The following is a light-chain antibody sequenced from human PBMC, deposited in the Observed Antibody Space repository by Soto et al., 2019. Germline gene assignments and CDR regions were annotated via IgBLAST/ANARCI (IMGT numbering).Light chain of an antibody. Sequence: QSVLTQPPSVSGAPGQRITISCTGSRSNIGAGYDVHWYRQLPGTAPKLLIYVNSNRPSGVPDRFSGSKSGTLASLAITGLQAEDEADYYCQSYDSSLSGDVIFGGGTKLTVL. CDR3: QSYDSSLSGDVI. CDR1: RSNIGAGYD. J-gene: IGLJ2*01. CDR2: VNS. V-gene: IGLV1-40*01.